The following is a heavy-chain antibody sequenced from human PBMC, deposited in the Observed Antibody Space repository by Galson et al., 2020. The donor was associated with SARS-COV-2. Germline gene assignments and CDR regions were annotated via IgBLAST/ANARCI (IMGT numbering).Heavy chain of an antibody. V-gene: IGHV3-7*03. Sequence: GESLKISCEASGFMFTVKWMTWVRQAPGKGLEWVATIKQDGSEKLYHDSLRGRFAISRDNARNSVLLQIDSLRGEDTARYYCASGTFHYFDNWGQGTLVTVSS. J-gene: IGHJ4*02. CDR1: GFMFTVKW. D-gene: IGHD3-16*01. CDR2: IKQDGSEK. CDR3: ASGTFHYFDN.